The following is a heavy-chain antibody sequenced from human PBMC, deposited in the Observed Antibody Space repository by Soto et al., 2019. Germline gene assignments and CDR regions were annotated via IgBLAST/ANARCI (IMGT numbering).Heavy chain of an antibody. CDR3: ATLSYGQLRYFDN. D-gene: IGHD3-16*02. V-gene: IGHV3-7*01. J-gene: IGHJ4*02. CDR2: IKQDGSDK. Sequence: VGSLRLSCAVPKFTFGDYWMSWVRQAPGKGLEWISNIKQDGSDKNYAESVKGRFTISRDNADNSMYLQMNSLRAEDTAVYYCATLSYGQLRYFDNWGQGTLVTVSS. CDR1: KFTFGDYW.